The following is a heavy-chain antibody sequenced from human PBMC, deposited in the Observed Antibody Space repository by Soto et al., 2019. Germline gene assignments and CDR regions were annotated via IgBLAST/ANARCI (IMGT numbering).Heavy chain of an antibody. Sequence: SSETLSLTCTVSGSSINSSGYYWGWIRQPPGKGLEWIGSMFYGVSTYYNPSLKSRVTVSVDTSKNQFSLNLRSVTAADTAVYYCARLPSRHLVDYWGQGTLVTVSS. CDR1: GSSINSSGYY. D-gene: IGHD2-15*01. CDR2: MFYGVST. J-gene: IGHJ4*02. CDR3: ARLPSRHLVDY. V-gene: IGHV4-39*01.